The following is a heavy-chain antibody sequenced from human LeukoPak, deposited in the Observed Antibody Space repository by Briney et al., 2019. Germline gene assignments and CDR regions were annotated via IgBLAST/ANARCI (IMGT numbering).Heavy chain of an antibody. Sequence: GGSLRLSCAASGFTVSSNYMSWVRQAPGKGLEWVSVIYSGGSTYYADSVKGRFTISRDNSKNTLYLQMNSLRAEDTAVYYCASASYSSGWYEVNWGQGTLVTVSS. D-gene: IGHD6-19*01. CDR3: ASASYSSGWYEVN. CDR1: GFTVSSNY. V-gene: IGHV3-66*01. J-gene: IGHJ4*02. CDR2: IYSGGST.